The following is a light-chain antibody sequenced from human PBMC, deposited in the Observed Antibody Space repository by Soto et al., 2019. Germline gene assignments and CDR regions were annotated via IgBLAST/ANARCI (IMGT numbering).Light chain of an antibody. J-gene: IGLJ2*01. CDR3: AVWDDNLRGL. CDR2: AND. V-gene: IGLV1-44*01. CDR1: RSNIGGNA. Sequence: QSVLTQPPSVSGTPGQRGTISCSGSRSNIGGNAVTWYQQVPGTAPKLLIYANDQRPSGISDRFSGSKSSTSASLAISGPQSEDEADYYCAVWDDNLRGLFGGGTKLTVL.